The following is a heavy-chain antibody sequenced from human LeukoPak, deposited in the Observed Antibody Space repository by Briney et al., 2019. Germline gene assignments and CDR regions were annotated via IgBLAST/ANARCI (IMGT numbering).Heavy chain of an antibody. J-gene: IGHJ4*02. V-gene: IGHV3-30*02. CDR2: IRYDGTNK. D-gene: IGHD5-24*01. CDR1: GFTFSSFG. Sequence: GGSLRLSCAASGFTFSSFGMRWVRQAPGQGLEWVAFIRYDGTNKYYADSVKGRFTISRDNSKNTLYLQMNSLRAEDTAVYYCAKSGYNRFDYWGQGTLVTVSS. CDR3: AKSGYNRFDY.